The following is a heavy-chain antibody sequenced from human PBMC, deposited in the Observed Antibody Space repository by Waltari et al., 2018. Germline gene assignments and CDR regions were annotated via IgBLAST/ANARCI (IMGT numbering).Heavy chain of an antibody. D-gene: IGHD3-10*01. CDR1: GFNFSYYW. CDR2: INSDGSST. Sequence: ELQLVESGGGLVQPGGSLRLSCAASGFNFSYYWMHWVRQAPGKGLVWVSRINSDGSSTTYADSVEGRFTISRDNAKSTLYLQMNSLRAEDTAVYYCARGDSGSGTYYSDYWGQGTLVTVSS. J-gene: IGHJ4*02. V-gene: IGHV3-74*01. CDR3: ARGDSGSGTYYSDY.